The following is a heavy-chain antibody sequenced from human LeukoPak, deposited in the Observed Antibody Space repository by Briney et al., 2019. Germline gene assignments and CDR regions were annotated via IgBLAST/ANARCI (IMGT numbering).Heavy chain of an antibody. V-gene: IGHV3-21*01. CDR2: ISSSSSYI. CDR1: GFTFSSYS. CDR3: ARDDYGGNGY. D-gene: IGHD4-23*01. Sequence: PGGSLRLSCAASGFTFSSYSMTWVRQAPGKGLEWVSSISSSSSYIYYADSVKGRFTISRVNAKNSLYLQMNSLRAEDTAVYYCARDDYGGNGYWGQGTLVTVSS. J-gene: IGHJ4*02.